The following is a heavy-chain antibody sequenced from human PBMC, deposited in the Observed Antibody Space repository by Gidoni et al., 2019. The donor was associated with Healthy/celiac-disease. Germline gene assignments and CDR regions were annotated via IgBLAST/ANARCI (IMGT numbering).Heavy chain of an antibody. CDR3: AREDY. CDR1: GFTVRINY. J-gene: IGHJ4*02. CDR2: IYSGGST. V-gene: IGHV3-66*01. Sequence: EVQLVEPGGGVVQPGGALRRSCAASGFTVRINYMSWVRQAPGKGLGWVSVIYSGGSTSYADSVKGRFTIPSDNPKNPLSLQMNRLRAEDTAVYYCAREDYWGQGTLVTVSS.